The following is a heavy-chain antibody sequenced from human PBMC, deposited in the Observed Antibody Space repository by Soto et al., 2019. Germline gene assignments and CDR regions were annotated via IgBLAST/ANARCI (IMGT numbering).Heavy chain of an antibody. J-gene: IGHJ4*02. CDR2: IIPIFGTA. CDR1: GGTFSSYA. Sequence: ASVKVSCKASGGTFSSYAISWVRQAPGQGLEWMGGIIPIFGTANYAQKFQGRVTITADESTSRAYMEMSSLRSEDTAVYYCARDVGRKDGYNLDYWGQETLFAVAS. V-gene: IGHV1-69*13. D-gene: IGHD6-25*01. CDR3: ARDVGRKDGYNLDY.